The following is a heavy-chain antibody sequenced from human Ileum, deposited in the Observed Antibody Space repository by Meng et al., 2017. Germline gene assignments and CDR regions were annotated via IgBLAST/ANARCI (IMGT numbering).Heavy chain of an antibody. CDR3: ARDHWGSLDY. CDR2: AGT. CDR1: GGSVSTSDYQ. J-gene: IGHJ4*02. V-gene: IGHV4-61*08. D-gene: IGHD7-27*01. Sequence: QVLLQESGPGLVRPSETLSLLCTVSGGSVSTSDYQWGWIRQPPGKGLEWIGYAGTNYNPSLKSRVTISVDMSKRQFSLKLTSVTAADTAVYYCARDHWGSLDYWGQGILVTVSS.